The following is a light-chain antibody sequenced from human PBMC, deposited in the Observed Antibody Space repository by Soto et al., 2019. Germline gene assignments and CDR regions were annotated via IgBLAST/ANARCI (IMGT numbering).Light chain of an antibody. CDR3: QQDNIYSLT. CDR1: QSIRFW. J-gene: IGKJ4*01. Sequence: DIQSTKSPSTLSASLGDRITITCRASQSIRFWLAWYQLKPGKAPKLLIYDASSLESGVPSRFSGSGSGTEFTLTISSLQPDDFATYYCQQDNIYSLTFGGGTKVDIK. V-gene: IGKV1-5*01. CDR2: DAS.